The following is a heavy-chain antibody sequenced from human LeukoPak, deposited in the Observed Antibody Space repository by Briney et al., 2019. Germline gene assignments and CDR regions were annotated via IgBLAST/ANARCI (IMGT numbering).Heavy chain of an antibody. CDR1: GGSISSSSYY. J-gene: IGHJ4*02. D-gene: IGHD2-21*02. CDR2: IYYGGSA. Sequence: PSETLSLTCTVSGGSISSSSYYWGWIRQPPGEGLEWIGSIYYGGSAYYNPSLKSRVTISVDTSKNQFSLKLSSVTAADTAVYYCARRVVVTRTIDYWGQGTLVTVSS. CDR3: ARRVVVTRTIDY. V-gene: IGHV4-39*01.